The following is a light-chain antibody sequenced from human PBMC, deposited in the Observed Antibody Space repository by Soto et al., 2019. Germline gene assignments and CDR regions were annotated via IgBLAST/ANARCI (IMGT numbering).Light chain of an antibody. CDR1: SSNIGAGYD. CDR2: GNI. V-gene: IGLV1-40*01. J-gene: IGLJ2*01. Sequence: QSVLTQPPSVSGAPGQRVTMSCTGSSSNIGAGYDVHWFQQLPGTAPRLLIYGNINRLAGVPARFSGSKSGTSASLAITGLQAEDEADYYCQSYDSSLSAWVFGGGTKLT. CDR3: QSYDSSLSAWV.